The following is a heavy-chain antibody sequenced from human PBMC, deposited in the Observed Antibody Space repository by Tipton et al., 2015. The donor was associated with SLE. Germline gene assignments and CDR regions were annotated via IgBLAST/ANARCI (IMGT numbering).Heavy chain of an antibody. J-gene: IGHJ4*02. CDR3: ARGGYSYGDWDY. CDR2: IYYSGST. Sequence: TLSLTCTVSGGSISSGGYYWSWFRRHPGKGLEWIGYIYYSGSTYYNPSLKSRVTISVDTSKNQFSLRLSSVTAADTAVYYCARGGYSYGDWDYWGQGTLVTVSS. D-gene: IGHD5-18*01. CDR1: GGSISSGGYY. V-gene: IGHV4-31*03.